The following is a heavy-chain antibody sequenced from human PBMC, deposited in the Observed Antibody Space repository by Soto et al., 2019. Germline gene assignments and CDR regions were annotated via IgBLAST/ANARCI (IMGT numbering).Heavy chain of an antibody. CDR1: GGTFSSYA. V-gene: IGHV1-69*13. D-gene: IGHD5-18*01. Sequence: SVKVSCKASGGTFSSYAISWVRQAPGQGLEWMGGIIPIFGTANYAQKFQGRVTITADESTSTAYMELSSLRSEDTAVYYCAWGQLWLRDKAFDIWGQGTMVTVSS. J-gene: IGHJ3*02. CDR3: AWGQLWLRDKAFDI. CDR2: IIPIFGTA.